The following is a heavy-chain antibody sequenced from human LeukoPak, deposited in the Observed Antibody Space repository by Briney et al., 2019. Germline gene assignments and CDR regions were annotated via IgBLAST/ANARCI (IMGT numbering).Heavy chain of an antibody. Sequence: GGSLRLSCAASGFTFSSYWMSWVRQAPGKGLEWVSAISGSGGSTYYADSVKGRFTISRDNSKNTLYLQMNSLRAEDTAVYYCAKTPYGGTVGYFDYWGQGTLVTVSS. CDR1: GFTFSSYW. CDR3: AKTPYGGTVGYFDY. CDR2: ISGSGGST. V-gene: IGHV3-23*01. J-gene: IGHJ4*02. D-gene: IGHD4/OR15-4a*01.